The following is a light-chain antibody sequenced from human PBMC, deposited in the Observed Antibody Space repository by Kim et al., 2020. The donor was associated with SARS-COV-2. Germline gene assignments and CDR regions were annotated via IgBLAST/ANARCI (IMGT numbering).Light chain of an antibody. J-gene: IGKJ2*01. Sequence: DIQMSQSPSTLSASVGDRVTITCRAGQFLNTYLAWYQQKPGKAPALLIYQASSLQVGVPSRFSGSGSGTEFTLTISSLQSDDFATYYCQHYIRFPYTFGQGTKLEIK. CDR3: QHYIRFPYT. V-gene: IGKV1-5*03. CDR2: QAS. CDR1: QFLNTY.